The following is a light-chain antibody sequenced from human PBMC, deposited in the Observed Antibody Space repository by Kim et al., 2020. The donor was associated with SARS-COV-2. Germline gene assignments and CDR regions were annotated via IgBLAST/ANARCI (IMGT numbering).Light chain of an antibody. CDR1: SSDVGGYKY. V-gene: IGLV2-11*01. J-gene: IGLJ2*01. Sequence: QSVLTQPRSVSGSPGQSVTISCTGTSSDVGGYKYVSWYQHHPGKAPKLMIYDVNTRPSGVPDRFSGSKSGNTASLTISGLQAEDEADYYCSSYAGSYTFVIFGGGTQLTVL. CDR2: DVN. CDR3: SSYAGSYTFVI.